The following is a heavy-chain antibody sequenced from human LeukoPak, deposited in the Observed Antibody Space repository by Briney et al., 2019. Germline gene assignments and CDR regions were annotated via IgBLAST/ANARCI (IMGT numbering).Heavy chain of an antibody. CDR1: GGSFSGYY. J-gene: IGHJ4*02. CDR3: ARGHYYYGSGKYFDY. Sequence: KSSETLSLTCAVYGGSFSGYYWSWIRQPPGKGMEWIGEINHSGSTNYNPSLKSRVTISVDTSKNQFSLKLSSVTAADTAVYYCARGHYYYGSGKYFDYWGQGTLVTVSS. V-gene: IGHV4-34*01. CDR2: INHSGST. D-gene: IGHD3-10*01.